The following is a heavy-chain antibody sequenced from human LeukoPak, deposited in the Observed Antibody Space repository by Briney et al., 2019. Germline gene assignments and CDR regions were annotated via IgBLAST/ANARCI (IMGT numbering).Heavy chain of an antibody. Sequence: PSETLSLTCSVSSGSISSGDYSWGWILQPPGKGLEWIGGIYYSDSGRTYYNPFLESRVSISVDTSKNQFSLKLSSVTGADTALYYCVRHESFYYYYTDVWGKGTTVTVSS. V-gene: IGHV4-39*01. CDR1: SGSISSGDYS. CDR2: IYYSDSGRT. J-gene: IGHJ6*03. CDR3: VRHESFYYYYTDV.